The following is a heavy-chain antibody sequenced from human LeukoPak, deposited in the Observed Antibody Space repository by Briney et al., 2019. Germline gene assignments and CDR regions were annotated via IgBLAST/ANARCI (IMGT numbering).Heavy chain of an antibody. V-gene: IGHV3-11*04. CDR3: AELGITMIGGV. D-gene: IGHD3-10*02. CDR2: ISSSGSTI. CDR1: GGSISSYY. J-gene: IGHJ6*04. Sequence: LSLTCTVSGGSISSYYWSWIRQPPGKGLEWVSYISSSGSTIYYADSVEGRFTISRDNAKNSLYLQMNSLRAEDTAVYYCAELGITMIGGVWGKGTTVTISS.